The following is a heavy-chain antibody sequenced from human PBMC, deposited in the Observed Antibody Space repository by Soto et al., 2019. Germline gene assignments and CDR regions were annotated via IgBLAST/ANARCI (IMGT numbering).Heavy chain of an antibody. J-gene: IGHJ4*02. Sequence: QLQPQESGPGLVRPSETLSLTCTVTGGSISSSNYFWGWIRQSPVKGLECIGSCHNSGVTYYNPSLKSRATVDMSKNQISLKLSSVTAADTALYYCATTSSGYPYWGRGTLVTVSS. CDR3: ATTSSGYPY. D-gene: IGHD3-22*01. V-gene: IGHV4-39*01. CDR2: CHNSGVT. CDR1: GGSISSSNYF.